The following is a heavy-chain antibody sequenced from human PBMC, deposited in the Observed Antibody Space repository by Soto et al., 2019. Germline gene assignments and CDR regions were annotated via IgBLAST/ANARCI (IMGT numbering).Heavy chain of an antibody. J-gene: IGHJ6*02. CDR1: GYTFTGYY. Sequence: ASVKVSCKASGYTFTGYYMHWVRQAPGQGLEWMGWINPNSGGTNYAQKFQGWVTMTRDTSISTAYMELSRLRSDDTAVYYCARGRGVVVVAASHDDYYYGMDVWRQGTTVTVSS. D-gene: IGHD2-15*01. CDR2: INPNSGGT. V-gene: IGHV1-2*04. CDR3: ARGRGVVVVAASHDDYYYGMDV.